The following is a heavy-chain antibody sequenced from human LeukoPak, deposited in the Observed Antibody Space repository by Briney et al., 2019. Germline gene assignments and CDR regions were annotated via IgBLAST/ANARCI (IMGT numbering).Heavy chain of an antibody. V-gene: IGHV3-30*02. CDR2: IWDDGSNK. J-gene: IGHJ4*02. D-gene: IGHD6-13*01. Sequence: GGSLRLSCAASGFTFSSYVMHWVRQAPGKGLEWVAVIWDDGSNKYYADSVKGRFTISRDNSKNTLYLQMNSLRAEDRAVYYCAKERFPSSSWSYFDYWGQGTLVTVSS. CDR3: AKERFPSSSWSYFDY. CDR1: GFTFSSYV.